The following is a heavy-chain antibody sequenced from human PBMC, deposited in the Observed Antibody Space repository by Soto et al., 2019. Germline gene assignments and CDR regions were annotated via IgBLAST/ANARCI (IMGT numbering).Heavy chain of an antibody. CDR1: GGTFSSYA. D-gene: IGHD2-15*01. J-gene: IGHJ6*02. CDR2: IIPIFGTA. CDR3: ARGGGTEDYYYYGMDV. Sequence: GASVKVSCKASGGTFSSYAISWVRQAPGQGLEWMGGIIPIFGTANYAQKFQGRVTITADESTSTAYMELSSLRSEDTAVYYCARGGGTEDYYYYGMDVWGQGTTVTAP. V-gene: IGHV1-69*13.